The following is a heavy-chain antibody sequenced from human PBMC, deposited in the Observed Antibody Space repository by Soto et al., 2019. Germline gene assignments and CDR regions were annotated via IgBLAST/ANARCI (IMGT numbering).Heavy chain of an antibody. Sequence: SQTLSLTCVISGDRVSSSSVAWNWVRQSPSRGLEWLGRTYSRSRWYSDFAVSVRGRIVINADTSKNQFSLQLNSVTPEDTAVYFCARSEEDSDYYYYGLDVWGQGTTVTVSS. CDR2: TYSRSRWYS. CDR3: ARSEEDSDYYYYGLDV. V-gene: IGHV6-1*01. D-gene: IGHD2-15*01. J-gene: IGHJ6*02. CDR1: GDRVSSSSVA.